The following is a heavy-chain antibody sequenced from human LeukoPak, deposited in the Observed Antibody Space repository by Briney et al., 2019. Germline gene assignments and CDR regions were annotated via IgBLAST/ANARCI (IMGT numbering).Heavy chain of an antibody. D-gene: IGHD6-19*01. CDR2: INPNSGGT. J-gene: IGHJ6*04. CDR3: ARDRKGWFYSVDV. CDR1: GYTFTSYG. V-gene: IGHV1-2*02. Sequence: ASVKVSCKASGYTFTSYGISWVRQGPGQGLEWMGWINPNSGGTNYAQKFQGRVTMTRDTSISAAYMELSRLRSDDTAVYYCARDRKGWFYSVDVWGKGTTVTVSS.